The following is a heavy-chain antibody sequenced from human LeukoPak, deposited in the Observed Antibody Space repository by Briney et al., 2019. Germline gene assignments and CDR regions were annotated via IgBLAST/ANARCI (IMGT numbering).Heavy chain of an antibody. V-gene: IGHV3-30*04. CDR2: ISYDGSNK. J-gene: IGHJ4*02. CDR3: ARDGVVPAAMQEPTFDF. Sequence: GGSLRLSCAASGFTFSSYAMHWVRQARGKGLEWVAVISYDGSNKYYADSVKGRFTISRDNSKNTLYLQMNSLRAEDTVVYYCARDGVVPAAMQEPTFDFWGQGTLVTVSS. D-gene: IGHD2-2*01. CDR1: GFTFSSYA.